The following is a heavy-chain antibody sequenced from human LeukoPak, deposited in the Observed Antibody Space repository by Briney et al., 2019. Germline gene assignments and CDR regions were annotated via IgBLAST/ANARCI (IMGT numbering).Heavy chain of an antibody. Sequence: GGSLRLSCAASGFTFDSYAMSWVRQAPGKGLEWVSAISGSGGSTYYADSVKGRFTISRDNSKNTLYLQMNSLRAEDTAVYYCAKERTMVRGAQPFDYWGQGTLVTVSS. CDR3: AKERTMVRGAQPFDY. CDR1: GFTFDSYA. D-gene: IGHD3-10*01. V-gene: IGHV3-23*01. CDR2: ISGSGGST. J-gene: IGHJ4*02.